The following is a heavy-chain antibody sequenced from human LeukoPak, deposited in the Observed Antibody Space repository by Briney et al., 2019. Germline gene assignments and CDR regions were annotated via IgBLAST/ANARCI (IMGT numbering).Heavy chain of an antibody. CDR3: ARDGGRYSSSLY. J-gene: IGHJ4*02. V-gene: IGHV3-7*01. CDR2: IKQDGSEK. D-gene: IGHD6-13*01. Sequence: PGGSLRLSCAASGFTFISYGMHWVRQAPGKGLEWVANIKQDGSEKYYVDSVKGRFTISRDNAKNSLYLQMNSLRAEDTAVYYCARDGGRYSSSLYWGQGTLVTVSS. CDR1: GFTFISYG.